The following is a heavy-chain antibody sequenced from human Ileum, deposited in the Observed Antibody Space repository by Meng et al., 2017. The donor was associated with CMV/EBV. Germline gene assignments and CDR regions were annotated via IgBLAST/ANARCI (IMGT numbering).Heavy chain of an antibody. CDR1: GFSLTTNVES. V-gene: IGHV2-5*01. J-gene: IGHJ4*02. Sequence: QSPLKESGPTLVKPTQTLTLTCTFSGFSLTTNVESVGWIRQPPGKALEWLALIYWNAEVRYSPSLKNRLTITQDTSTNQVVLTMTNMDPVDTATYYCAHTVNYDFWTGLFDYWGQGTLVTVSS. CDR3: AHTVNYDFWTGLFDY. CDR2: IYWNAEV. D-gene: IGHD3-3*01.